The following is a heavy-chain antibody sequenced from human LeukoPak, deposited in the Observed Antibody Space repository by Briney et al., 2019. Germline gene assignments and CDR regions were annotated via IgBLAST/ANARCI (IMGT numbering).Heavy chain of an antibody. CDR3: AKSAGVPFDY. CDR2: ISYDGSNK. J-gene: IGHJ4*02. Sequence: GGSLRLSCAASGFTFSSYGMHWVRQAPGKGLEWVAVISYDGSNKYYADSVKGRFTISRDNSKNTLYLQMNSLRAEDTAVYYCAKSAGVPFDYWGQGTLVTVSS. CDR1: GFTFSSYG. V-gene: IGHV3-30*18. D-gene: IGHD2-8*01.